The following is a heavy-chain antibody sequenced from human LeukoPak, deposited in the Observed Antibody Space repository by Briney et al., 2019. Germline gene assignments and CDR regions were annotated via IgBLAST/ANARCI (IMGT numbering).Heavy chain of an antibody. D-gene: IGHD6-13*01. CDR2: INPNSGGT. V-gene: IGHV1-2*02. Sequence: ASVKVSCKASGYTFTGYYMHWVRQAPGQGLEWIGWINPNSGGTNYAQKFQGRVTMTRDTSISTAYMELSRLRSDDTAAYYCAREGSIKQQLAFDYWGQGTPVTVSS. CDR1: GYTFTGYY. J-gene: IGHJ4*02. CDR3: AREGSIKQQLAFDY.